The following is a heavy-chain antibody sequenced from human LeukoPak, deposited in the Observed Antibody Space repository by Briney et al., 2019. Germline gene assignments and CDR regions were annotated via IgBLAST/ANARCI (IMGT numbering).Heavy chain of an antibody. D-gene: IGHD3-10*01. J-gene: IGHJ3*02. CDR3: VKDKGYIGEDAFDI. CDR2: ISWKSGSI. V-gene: IGHV3-9*01. Sequence: GGSLRLSCAASGFTFSDYYMSWIRQAPGKGLEWVSGISWKSGSIGYADSVKGRFTISRDNAKNSLYLQMNSLRAEDTALYYCVKDKGYIGEDAFDIWGQGTMVTVSS. CDR1: GFTFSDYY.